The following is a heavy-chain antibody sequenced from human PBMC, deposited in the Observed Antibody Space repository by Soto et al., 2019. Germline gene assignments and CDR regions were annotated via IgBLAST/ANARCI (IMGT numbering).Heavy chain of an antibody. CDR2: ISYDGSNK. D-gene: IGHD3-16*01. J-gene: IGHJ6*02. CDR3: ARDRAITRYYYYGMDV. CDR1: GFTFSSYA. Sequence: GGSLRLSCAASGFTFSSYAIHWVRQAPGKGLEWVAVISYDGSNKYYADSVKGRFTISRDNSKNTLYLQMNSLRAEDTAVYYCARDRAITRYYYYGMDVWGQGTTVTVSS. V-gene: IGHV3-30-3*01.